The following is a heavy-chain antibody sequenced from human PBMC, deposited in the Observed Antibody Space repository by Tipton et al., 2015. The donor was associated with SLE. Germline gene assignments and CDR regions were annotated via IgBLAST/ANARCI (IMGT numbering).Heavy chain of an antibody. CDR3: TRVESTSWAFDI. D-gene: IGHD2/OR15-2a*01. CDR1: GFTFSSHW. J-gene: IGHJ3*02. Sequence: SLRLSCAASGFTFSSHWMHWVRQVPGKGLVWVSRINSDGSTTNYADSVKGRFTISRDNAKNTLYLQMNSLRAGDTAVYYCTRVESTSWAFDIWGQGTIVTVSS. V-gene: IGHV3-74*01. CDR2: INSDGSTT.